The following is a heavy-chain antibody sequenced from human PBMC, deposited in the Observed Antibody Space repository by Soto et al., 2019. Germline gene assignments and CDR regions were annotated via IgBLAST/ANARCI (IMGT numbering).Heavy chain of an antibody. V-gene: IGHV3-23*01. CDR1: GFTFSIFA. Sequence: GGSLRLSCTPSGFTFSIFAMGWVRQAPGKGLEWVSTIRDSGNNTFSADSVKGRFTISRDNSKNTLYLEMNSLRAEDTAIYSCAKEGPFSRNSGWPAAFHVWGQGTKVTVSS. J-gene: IGHJ3*01. CDR2: IRDSGNNT. D-gene: IGHD5-12*01. CDR3: AKEGPFSRNSGWPAAFHV.